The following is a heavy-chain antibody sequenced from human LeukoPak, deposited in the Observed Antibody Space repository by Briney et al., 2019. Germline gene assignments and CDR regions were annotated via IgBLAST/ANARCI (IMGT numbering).Heavy chain of an antibody. CDR2: IYSGGST. CDR1: GFTVSSNY. CDR3: ARDKAGATAFDI. J-gene: IGHJ3*02. D-gene: IGHD1-26*01. Sequence: PGGSLRLSCAASGFTVSSNYVSWVRQAPGKGLEWVSVIYSGGSTYYADSVKGRFTISRDNSKNTLYLQMNSLRAEDTAVYYCARDKAGATAFDICGQGTMVTVSS. V-gene: IGHV3-53*01.